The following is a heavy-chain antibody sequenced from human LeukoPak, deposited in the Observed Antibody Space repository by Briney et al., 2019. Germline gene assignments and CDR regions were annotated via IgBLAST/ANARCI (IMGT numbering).Heavy chain of an antibody. CDR1: GLTFSSNY. D-gene: IGHD3-16*01. V-gene: IGHV3-66*01. CDR3: ARWGSLNVDY. CDR2: IYSSGST. J-gene: IGHJ4*02. Sequence: GGSLRLSCAASGLTFSSNYMSWVRQAPGKGLEWVSVIYSSGSTYYADSVKGRFTISRDNSKNTLYLQMNSLRVEDTAVYYCARWGSLNVDYWGQGTPVTVSS.